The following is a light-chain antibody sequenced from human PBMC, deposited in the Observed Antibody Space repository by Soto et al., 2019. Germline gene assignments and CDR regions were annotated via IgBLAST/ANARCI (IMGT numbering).Light chain of an antibody. CDR2: EVS. CDR1: SNDVGSYNL. Sequence: QSVLTQPASVSGSPGQSITISCTGTSNDVGSYNLVSWYQQYPGKAPKLMIYEVSKRPSGVSNRVSGSKSGNTASLTISGLQAEDEADYYCCSYASSSTWVFGGGTKVTVL. V-gene: IGLV2-23*02. CDR3: CSYASSSTWV. J-gene: IGLJ3*02.